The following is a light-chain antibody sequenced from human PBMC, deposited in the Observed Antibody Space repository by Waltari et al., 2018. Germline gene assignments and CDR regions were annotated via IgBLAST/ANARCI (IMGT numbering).Light chain of an antibody. J-gene: IGLJ3*02. CDR2: EVS. CDR3: TSYTRSNTWV. Sequence: QSAPTQPASVSGSPGQSITISCTGTSRDIGDYNFFSWYQQFPGKAPKLMIYEVSNRPLGVSNRFSGSKSGNTASLTISGLQAEDEADYYCTSYTRSNTWVFGGGTKVTVL. V-gene: IGLV2-14*01. CDR1: SRDIGDYNF.